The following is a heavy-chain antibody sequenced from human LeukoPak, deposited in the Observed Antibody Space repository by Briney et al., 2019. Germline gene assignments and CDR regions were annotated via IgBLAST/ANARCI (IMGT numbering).Heavy chain of an antibody. CDR2: IRASNGNT. Sequence: GASVKVSCKASGYTFITSGISWVRQAPGQGLEWMGWIRASNGNTNYAQRLQGRVTMTTDTSTSTAYMELRSLRSDDTAVYYCARDLAVAGFDYWGQGTLVTVSS. J-gene: IGHJ4*02. V-gene: IGHV1-18*01. D-gene: IGHD6-19*01. CDR1: GYTFITSG. CDR3: ARDLAVAGFDY.